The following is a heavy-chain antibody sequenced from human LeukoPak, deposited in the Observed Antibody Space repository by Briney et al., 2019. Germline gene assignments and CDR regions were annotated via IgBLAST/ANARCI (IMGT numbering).Heavy chain of an antibody. CDR3: ASVHDFWSGYYPPYYYGMDV. CDR2: ISYDGSNK. D-gene: IGHD3-3*01. Sequence: PGGSLRLSCAASGFSFSSYAMHWVRQAPGKGLEWVAVISYDGSNKYYADSVKGRFTISRDNSKNTLYLQMNSLRAEDTAVYYCASVHDFWSGYYPPYYYGMDVWGQGTTVTVSS. CDR1: GFSFSSYA. J-gene: IGHJ6*02. V-gene: IGHV3-30-3*01.